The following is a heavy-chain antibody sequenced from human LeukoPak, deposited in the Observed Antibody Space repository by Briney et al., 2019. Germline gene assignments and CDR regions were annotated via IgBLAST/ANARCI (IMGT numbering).Heavy chain of an antibody. CDR1: GGSISTYY. J-gene: IGHJ4*02. V-gene: IGHV4-59*01. CDR3: ARGGWYYFDY. D-gene: IGHD6-19*01. Sequence: PSETLSLTCTVSGGSISTYYWSWIRQPPGKGLEWIGYVYYSGSANYNPSLNSRVTISVDTSKNLFSLNLTSVTAADTAVYYCARGGWYYFDYCGQGTPVTVSS. CDR2: VYYSGSA.